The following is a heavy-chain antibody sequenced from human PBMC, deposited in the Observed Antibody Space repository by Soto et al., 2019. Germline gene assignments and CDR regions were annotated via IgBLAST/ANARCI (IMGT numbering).Heavy chain of an antibody. Sequence: KVSCKASGYIFTSSWIGWVRQMPGSGLEWMGIIYAGDSDTRYSPSFQGHVTISADKSISTAYLQWSSLKASDTAIYYCARLPNLFYYYGMDVWGQGTTVTVSS. CDR3: ARLPNLFYYYGMDV. CDR1: GYIFTSSW. V-gene: IGHV5-51*01. J-gene: IGHJ6*02. CDR2: IYAGDSDT.